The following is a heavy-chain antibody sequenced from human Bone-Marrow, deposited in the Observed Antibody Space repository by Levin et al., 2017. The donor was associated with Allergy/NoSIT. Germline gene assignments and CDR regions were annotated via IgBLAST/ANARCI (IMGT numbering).Heavy chain of an antibody. D-gene: IGHD6-6*01. CDR1: DFSVGDNY. Sequence: HGESLKISCAASDFSVGDNYMSWVRQAPGKGLDWVSLIYSGGRRDYAESVKGRFTISRDSSKNTLYLQMNSLRAEDSAVYYCVARSNGLDVWGQGTTVTVS. V-gene: IGHV3-66*01. CDR3: VARSNGLDV. CDR2: IYSGGRR. J-gene: IGHJ6*02.